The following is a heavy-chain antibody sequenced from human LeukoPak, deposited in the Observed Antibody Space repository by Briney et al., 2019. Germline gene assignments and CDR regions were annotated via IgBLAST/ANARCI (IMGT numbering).Heavy chain of an antibody. V-gene: IGHV3-66*04. CDR1: GFTVSSNY. CDR3: ASHYGDYAFDFDY. Sequence: GGSLRLSCAASGFTVSSNYMSWVRQAPGKGLEWVSVIYSGGSTYYADSVKGRFTISRDNSKNTLYLQMNSLRAEDTAVYYCASHYGDYAFDFDYWGQGTLVTVSS. CDR2: IYSGGST. J-gene: IGHJ4*02. D-gene: IGHD4-17*01.